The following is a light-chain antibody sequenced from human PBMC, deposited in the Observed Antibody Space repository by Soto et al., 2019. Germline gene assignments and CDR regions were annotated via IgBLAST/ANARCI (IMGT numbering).Light chain of an antibody. V-gene: IGKV1-39*01. J-gene: IGKJ5*01. Sequence: PMSQAPSSLSWSFEDTCTRPCLVSQSSSSHLNWYQQKPGKAPSLLMYTASNWQSGVPSRFSGSGSGTDFTLTISSLQPEDFATYYCQQSYSTPISFGQGTRLEIK. CDR3: QQSYSTPIS. CDR1: QSSSSH. CDR2: TAS.